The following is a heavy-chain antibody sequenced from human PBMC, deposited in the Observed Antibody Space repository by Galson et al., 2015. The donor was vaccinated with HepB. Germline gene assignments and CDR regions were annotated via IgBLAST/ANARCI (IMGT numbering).Heavy chain of an antibody. CDR1: GFTFSSYD. V-gene: IGHV3-13*04. J-gene: IGHJ6*02. Sequence: SLRLSCAASGFTFSSYDMHWVRQATGKGLEWVSAIGTAGDTYYPGSVKGRFTISRENAKNSLYLQMNSLRAGDTAVYYCARGVPSMVRGVIMDYYYGMDVWGQGTTVTVSS. CDR2: IGTAGDT. CDR3: ARGVPSMVRGVIMDYYYGMDV. D-gene: IGHD3-10*01.